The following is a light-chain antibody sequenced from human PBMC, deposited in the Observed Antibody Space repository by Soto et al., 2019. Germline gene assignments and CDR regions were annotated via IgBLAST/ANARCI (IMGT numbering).Light chain of an antibody. CDR3: CSYAGNSTYV. V-gene: IGLV2-23*01. Sequence: QSVLTQPASVSGSPGQSITISCTGTSSDVGRYNIVSWYQQHPGKAPKLMIYEGSKRPSGVSNRFSGSKSGNTASLTISGLQAEDEADYYCCSYAGNSTYVFGTGTKVTVL. CDR2: EGS. J-gene: IGLJ1*01. CDR1: SSDVGRYNI.